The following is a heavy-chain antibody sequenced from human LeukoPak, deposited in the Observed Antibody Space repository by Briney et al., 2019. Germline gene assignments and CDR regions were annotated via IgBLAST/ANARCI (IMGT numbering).Heavy chain of an antibody. D-gene: IGHD6-6*01. V-gene: IGHV4-34*01. CDR3: ARKSIAARHFNY. J-gene: IGHJ4*02. CDR1: GGSISSYY. Sequence: SSETLSLTCTVSGGSISSYYWSWIRQPPGKGLEWIGEINHSGSTNYNPSLKSRVTISVDTSKNQFSLKLSSVTAADTAVYYCARKSIAARHFNYWGQGTLVTVSS. CDR2: INHSGST.